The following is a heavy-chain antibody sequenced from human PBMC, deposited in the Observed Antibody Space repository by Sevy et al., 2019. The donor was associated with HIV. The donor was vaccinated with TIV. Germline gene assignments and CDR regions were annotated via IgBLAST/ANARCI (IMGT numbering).Heavy chain of an antibody. CDR2: IWYDGSNK. CDR1: GFTFSSYG. V-gene: IGHV3-33*01. CDR3: AREPYYDYVWGSYRYNPFDY. D-gene: IGHD3-16*02. Sequence: GGSLRLSCAASGFTFSSYGMHWVRQAPGKGLEWVAVIWYDGSNKYYADSVKGRFTISRDNSKNTLYLQMSSLRAEDTAVYYCAREPYYDYVWGSYRYNPFDYWGQGTLVTVSS. J-gene: IGHJ4*02.